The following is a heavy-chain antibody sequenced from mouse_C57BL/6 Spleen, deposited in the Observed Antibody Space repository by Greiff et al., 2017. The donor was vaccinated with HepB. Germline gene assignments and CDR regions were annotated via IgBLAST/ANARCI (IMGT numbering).Heavy chain of an antibody. CDR3: ARIRGDSSGYGGFAY. CDR2: IYPGSGNT. Sequence: QVQLKQSGAELVRPGASVKLSCKASGYTFTDYYINWVKQRPGQGLEWIARIYPGSGNTYYNEKFKGKATLTAEKSSSTAYMQLSSLTSEDSAVYFCARIRGDSSGYGGFAYWGQGTLVTVSA. CDR1: GYTFTDYY. D-gene: IGHD3-2*02. V-gene: IGHV1-76*01. J-gene: IGHJ3*01.